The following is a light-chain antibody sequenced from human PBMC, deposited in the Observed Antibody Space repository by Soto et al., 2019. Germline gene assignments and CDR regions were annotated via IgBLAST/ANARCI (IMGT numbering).Light chain of an antibody. CDR2: AAS. J-gene: IGKJ4*01. CDR3: QQLNSYPLT. V-gene: IGKV1-9*01. Sequence: DIQLTQSPSFLSASVVDRVTITCRASQGISSYLAWYQQKPGKAPKLLIYAASTLQSGVPSRFSGSGSGTEFTLTISSLQPEDLATYNCQQLNSYPLTFGGGTQVEIK. CDR1: QGISSY.